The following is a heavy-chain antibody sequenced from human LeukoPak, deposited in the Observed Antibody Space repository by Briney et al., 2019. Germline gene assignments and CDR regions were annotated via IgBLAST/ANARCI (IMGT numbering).Heavy chain of an antibody. CDR3: ARGYGDNSGAFDI. Sequence: PSETLSLTGTVSGGSIMVAAYSWSWIRQPPRKGLEWIGYIYYSGRSYYNPSLKSRVTISLDRSKNQFSLRLSSVTAADTAVYFCARGYGDNSGAFDIWGQGTLVTVSS. D-gene: IGHD4-23*01. V-gene: IGHV4-30-2*01. J-gene: IGHJ3*02. CDR1: GGSIMVAAYS. CDR2: IYYSGRS.